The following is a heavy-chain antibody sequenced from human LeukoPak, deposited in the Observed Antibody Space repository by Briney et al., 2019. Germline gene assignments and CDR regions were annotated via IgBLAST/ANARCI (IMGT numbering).Heavy chain of an antibody. CDR3: ARGYYDSSGYYYFDY. V-gene: IGHV3-30*04. CDR1: GFTFSSYA. J-gene: IGHJ4*02. D-gene: IGHD3-22*01. CDR2: ISYDGSNK. Sequence: GRSLRLSCAASGFTFSSYAMHWVRQAPGKGLEWVAIISYDGSNKYYAESVKGRFTISRDNAKNSLYLQMNSLRAEDTAVYYCARGYYDSSGYYYFDYWGQGTLVTVS.